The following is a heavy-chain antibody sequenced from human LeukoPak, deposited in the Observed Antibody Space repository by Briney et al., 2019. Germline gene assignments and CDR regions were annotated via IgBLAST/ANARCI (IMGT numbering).Heavy chain of an antibody. D-gene: IGHD3-10*01. CDR1: GFSFSDYS. CDR2: ISASGGPGT. J-gene: IGHJ4*02. Sequence: GGSLRLSCAASGFSFSDYSMTWVRQAPGKGLQFVSIISASGGPGTYNNAVRGRFTISRDNPRNTLYLQMNSLGADDTGIYYCAKVANRQARNTYGSGSYYNDYWGQGTLVTVSS. V-gene: IGHV3-23*01. CDR3: AKVANRQARNTYGSGSYYNDY.